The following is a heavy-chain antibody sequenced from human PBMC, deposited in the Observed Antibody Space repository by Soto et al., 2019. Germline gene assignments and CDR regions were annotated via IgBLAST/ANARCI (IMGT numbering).Heavy chain of an antibody. D-gene: IGHD5-12*01. J-gene: IGHJ4*02. CDR3: AREQDAYNYGGFDY. CDR2: VSYSGST. Sequence: SETLSLTCTVSGGFISTSYWTWIRQPPGKGLEWIGYVSYSGSTNYNSSLKSRVTMSIDTSKNQASLKLSSVTAADTAVYYCAREQDAYNYGGFDYWGQGTLVTVSS. V-gene: IGHV4-59*01. CDR1: GGFISTSY.